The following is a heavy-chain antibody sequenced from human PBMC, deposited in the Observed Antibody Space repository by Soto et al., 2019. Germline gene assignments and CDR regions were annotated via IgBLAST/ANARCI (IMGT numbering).Heavy chain of an antibody. CDR1: GGTFSSYA. D-gene: IGHD3-3*01. V-gene: IGHV1-69*13. CDR2: IIPIFGTA. Sequence: ASVKVSCKASGGTFSSYAISWVRQAPGQGLEWMGGIIPIFGTANYAQKFQGRVTITADESTSTAYMELSSLRSEDTAVYYCARGTYDFWSGSMPHPYMDYWGQGTLVTVSS. CDR3: ARGTYDFWSGSMPHPYMDY. J-gene: IGHJ4*02.